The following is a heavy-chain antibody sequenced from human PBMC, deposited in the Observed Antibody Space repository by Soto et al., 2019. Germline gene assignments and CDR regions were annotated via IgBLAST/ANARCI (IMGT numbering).Heavy chain of an antibody. CDR3: AKDGPNSYGYYYYYYGMDV. CDR2: ISYDGSNK. Sequence: ESGGGVVQPGRSLRLSCAASGFTFSSYGMHWVRQAPGKGLEWVAVISYDGSNKYYADSVKGRFTISRDNSKNTLYLQMNSLRAEDTAVYYCAKDGPNSYGYYYYYYGMDVWGQGTTVTVSS. D-gene: IGHD5-18*01. J-gene: IGHJ6*02. V-gene: IGHV3-30*18. CDR1: GFTFSSYG.